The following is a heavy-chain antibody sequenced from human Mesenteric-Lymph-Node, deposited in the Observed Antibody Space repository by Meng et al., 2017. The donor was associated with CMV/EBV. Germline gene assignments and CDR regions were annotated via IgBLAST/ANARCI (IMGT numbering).Heavy chain of an antibody. V-gene: IGHV1-46*01. D-gene: IGHD3-3*01. J-gene: IGHJ4*02. CDR1: GYTFTSYY. CDR2: INPSGGST. Sequence: ASVKVSCKASGYTFTSYYMHWVRQAPGQGLEWMGIINPSGGSTSYAQKFQGRVTMTRDTSISTAYMELSRLRPDDTAVYYCARGKRYYDFWSGYSHFDYWGQGTLVTVSS. CDR3: ARGKRYYDFWSGYSHFDY.